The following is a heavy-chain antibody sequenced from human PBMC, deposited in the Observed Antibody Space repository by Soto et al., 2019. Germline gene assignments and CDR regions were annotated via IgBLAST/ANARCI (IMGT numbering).Heavy chain of an antibody. CDR2: IYHSGST. J-gene: IGHJ4*02. Sequence: QVQLQESGPGLVKPSGTLSLTCAVSGGSISSTNWWSWVRQSAGKGLEWIGEIYHSGSTNDNPSLRGRVTISVDKSNNQFSLKIRSVTAADTAMYYCATLPPRIELAVLPIPTWGQGTLVTVTS. CDR3: ATLPPRIELAVLPIPT. CDR1: GGSISSTNW. V-gene: IGHV4-4*02. D-gene: IGHD2-2*02.